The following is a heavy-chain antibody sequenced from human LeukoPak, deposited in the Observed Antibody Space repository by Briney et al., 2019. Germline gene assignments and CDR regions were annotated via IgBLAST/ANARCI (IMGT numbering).Heavy chain of an antibody. CDR3: ARDVAYGSGSYYLDY. Sequence: KISCKGSGYSFTSYWIGWVRQAPGQGLEWMGRIIPIVGRAKYAQKFQGRVTITADKSTSTAYMELSSLRSEDTAVYYCARDVAYGSGSYYLDYWGQGTLVTVSS. CDR1: GYSFTSYW. J-gene: IGHJ4*02. V-gene: IGHV1-69*04. CDR2: IIPIVGRA. D-gene: IGHD3-10*01.